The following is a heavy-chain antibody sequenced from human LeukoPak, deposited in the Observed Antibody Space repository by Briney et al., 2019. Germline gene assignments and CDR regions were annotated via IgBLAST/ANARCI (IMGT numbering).Heavy chain of an antibody. D-gene: IGHD1-26*01. Sequence: SETLSLTCTVSGGSISSSSYYWGWIRQPPGKGLEWIGSIYYSGTTYYNPSLKSRVTISVDTSKSQFSLNLTSVTAADTAVYYCARDHQLQIVGAHDAFDIWGQGTMVTVSS. CDR1: GGSISSSSYY. CDR3: ARDHQLQIVGAHDAFDI. V-gene: IGHV4-39*07. CDR2: IYYSGTT. J-gene: IGHJ3*02.